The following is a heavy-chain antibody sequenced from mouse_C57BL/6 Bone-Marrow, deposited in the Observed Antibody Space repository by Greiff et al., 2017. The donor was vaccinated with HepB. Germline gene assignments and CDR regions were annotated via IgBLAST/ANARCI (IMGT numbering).Heavy chain of an antibody. V-gene: IGHV3-6*01. CDR1: GYSIPSGYY. J-gene: IGHJ1*03. D-gene: IGHD1-1*01. CDR3: ARGGYGSSYWYFDV. CDR2: ISYDGSN. Sequence: EVKLQESGPGLVKPSQSLSLTCSVTGYSIPSGYYWNWIRQFPGNKLEWMGYISYDGSNNYNPSLKNRISITRDTSKNQFFLMLNSMTTEDTATYYCARGGYGSSYWYFDVWGTGTTVTVSS.